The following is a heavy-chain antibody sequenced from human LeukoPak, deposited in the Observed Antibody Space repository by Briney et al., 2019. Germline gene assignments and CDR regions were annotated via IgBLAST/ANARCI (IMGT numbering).Heavy chain of an antibody. D-gene: IGHD3-22*01. V-gene: IGHV1-69*05. CDR2: IIPIFGTA. CDR1: GGTFSSYA. J-gene: IGHJ3*02. Sequence: SVKVSCKASGGTFSSYAISWVRQAPGQGLEWMGGIIPIFGTANYAQKFQGRVTITTDESTSTAYMELSSLRSEDTAVYYCARQAMIVAYAFDIWGQGTMVTVSS. CDR3: ARQAMIVAYAFDI.